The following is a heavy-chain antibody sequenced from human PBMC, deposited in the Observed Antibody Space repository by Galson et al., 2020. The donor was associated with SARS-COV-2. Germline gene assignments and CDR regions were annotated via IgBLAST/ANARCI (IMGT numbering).Heavy chain of an antibody. D-gene: IGHD5-18*01. CDR3: AKDEIYAQGSGYSYGIDY. Sequence: GESLKISCAASGFTFSSYGMHWVRQAPGKGLEWVAVISYDGSNKYYADSVKGRFTISRDNSKNTLYLQMNSLRAEDTAVYYCAKDEIYAQGSGYSYGIDYWGQGTLVTVSS. J-gene: IGHJ4*02. CDR1: GFTFSSYG. CDR2: ISYDGSNK. V-gene: IGHV3-30*18.